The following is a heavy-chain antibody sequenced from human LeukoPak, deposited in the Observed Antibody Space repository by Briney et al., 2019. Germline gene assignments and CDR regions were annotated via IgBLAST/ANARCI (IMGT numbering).Heavy chain of an antibody. V-gene: IGHV3-53*01. J-gene: IGHJ4*02. D-gene: IGHD6-19*01. CDR3: TAPGRGRGGYDFEY. Sequence: PGGSLRLSCAASGFTVSSNYMSWVRQAPGKGLEWVSVIYSGGSTYYADSVKGRFTISRDNAKNSLYLEMNSLRAEDTAVYYCTAPGRGRGGYDFEYWGQGTLVTVSS. CDR1: GFTVSSNY. CDR2: IYSGGST.